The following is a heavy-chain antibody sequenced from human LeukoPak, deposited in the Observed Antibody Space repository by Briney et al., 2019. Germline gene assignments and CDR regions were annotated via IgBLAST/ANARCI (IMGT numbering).Heavy chain of an antibody. Sequence: GASVNVSCKASGYTFTGYYMHWVRQAPGQGLEWMGWINPNSGGTNYAQKFQGRVTMTRDTSISTAYMELSRLRSDDTAVYYCARSRTPYANYYFDDWGQGALVIVSS. D-gene: IGHD4/OR15-4a*01. CDR1: GYTFTGYY. J-gene: IGHJ4*02. CDR2: INPNSGGT. V-gene: IGHV1-2*02. CDR3: ARSRTPYANYYFDD.